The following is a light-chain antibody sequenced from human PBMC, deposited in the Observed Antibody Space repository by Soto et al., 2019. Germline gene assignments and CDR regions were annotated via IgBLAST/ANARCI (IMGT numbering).Light chain of an antibody. CDR1: QSISSW. Sequence: DIQMTQSRSTLSASVGDRVTITCRASQSISSWLAWYQQKPGKAPKLLIYDASSLESGVPSRFSGSGSGTEFTLTIISLQPDDFATYYCQQYNSYSITFGQGTRLEIK. CDR3: QQYNSYSIT. CDR2: DAS. V-gene: IGKV1-5*01. J-gene: IGKJ5*01.